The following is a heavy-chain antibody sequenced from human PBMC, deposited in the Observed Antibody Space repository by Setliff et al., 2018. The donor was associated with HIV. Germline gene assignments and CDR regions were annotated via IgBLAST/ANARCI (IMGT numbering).Heavy chain of an antibody. Sequence: ASVKVSCKASGYTFTNYYMHWVRQAPGQGLEWMGWINPNSGGTNYAQKFQGRVTITRDTSANTAYMEVRSLTSDDTAVYYCVRVTADRTNYYYYMDVWDKGTTVTVSS. CDR1: GYTFTNYY. CDR2: INPNSGGT. CDR3: VRVTADRTNYYYYMDV. D-gene: IGHD4-17*01. J-gene: IGHJ6*03. V-gene: IGHV1-2*02.